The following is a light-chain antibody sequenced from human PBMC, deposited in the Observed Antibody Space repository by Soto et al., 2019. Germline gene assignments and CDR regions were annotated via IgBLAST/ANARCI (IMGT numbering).Light chain of an antibody. CDR2: DAS. CDR1: QDIRNF. Sequence: DIQMTQSPSSLSASVGDRVTITCQASQDIRNFLNWYQQKPGKAPKLLIYDASNLETGVPSRFSGSGSGTDFTFTISSLQLEDIASYYCQQHDIHPTFGQGTKLEIK. CDR3: QQHDIHPT. J-gene: IGKJ2*01. V-gene: IGKV1-33*01.